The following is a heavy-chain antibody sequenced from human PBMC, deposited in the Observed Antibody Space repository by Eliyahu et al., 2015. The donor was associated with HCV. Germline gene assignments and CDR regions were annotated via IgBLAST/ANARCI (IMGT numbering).Heavy chain of an antibody. Sequence: QLQLQESGPGLVKPSETLSLTCTVSGGSISSSSYYWGWIRQPPGKGLEWIGSIYYSGSTYYNPSLKSRVTISVDTSKNQFSLKLSSVTAADTAVYYCARLELELRRYYYYGMDVWGQGTTVTVSS. V-gene: IGHV4-39*01. J-gene: IGHJ6*02. CDR3: ARLELELRRYYYYGMDV. CDR2: IYYSGST. CDR1: GGSISSSSYY. D-gene: IGHD1-7*01.